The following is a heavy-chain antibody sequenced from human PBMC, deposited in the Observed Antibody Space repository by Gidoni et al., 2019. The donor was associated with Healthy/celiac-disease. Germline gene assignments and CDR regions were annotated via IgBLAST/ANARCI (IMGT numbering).Heavy chain of an antibody. CDR2: ISGSGGST. J-gene: IGHJ3*02. Sequence: EVQLLLSGGGLVQPGGSLRLSCAASRFTFSSYAMRWVRQAPGTRLEWGSAISGSGGSTYYTDAVKGRFTISRDNSKNALYMQRNSLRAEDTAVYYCAKDLPAPVVPAAHYGAAFDIWGQGTMVTVSS. CDR3: AKDLPAPVVPAAHYGAAFDI. V-gene: IGHV3-23*01. CDR1: RFTFSSYA. D-gene: IGHD2-2*01.